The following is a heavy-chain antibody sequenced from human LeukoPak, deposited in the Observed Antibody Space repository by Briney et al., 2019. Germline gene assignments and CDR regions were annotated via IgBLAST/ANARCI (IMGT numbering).Heavy chain of an antibody. CDR1: GGTFSSYA. D-gene: IGHD1-26*01. CDR2: IIPIFGTA. CDR3: ARGGELSEGAFDH. V-gene: IGHV1-69*01. Sequence: SVKVSCKASGGTFSSYAISWVRQAPGQGLEWMGGIIPIFGTANYAQKFQGRVTITADESTSTAYMELSSLRSEDTAVYYCARGGELSEGAFDHWGQGTLVTVSS. J-gene: IGHJ4*02.